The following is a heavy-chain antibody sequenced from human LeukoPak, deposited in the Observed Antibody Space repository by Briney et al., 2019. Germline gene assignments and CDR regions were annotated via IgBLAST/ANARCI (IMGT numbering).Heavy chain of an antibody. Sequence: PGESLKISCQGSGYSFINYWIAWVRQMPGKGLEWMGIIYPGDSDIRYSPSFQGQVTISADKSISTAYLQWSSLKASDTAIYYCATIYSSIHWRGDYWGQGTLVTVSS. V-gene: IGHV5-51*01. CDR2: IYPGDSDI. D-gene: IGHD2-2*01. CDR1: GYSFINYW. J-gene: IGHJ4*02. CDR3: ATIYSSIHWRGDY.